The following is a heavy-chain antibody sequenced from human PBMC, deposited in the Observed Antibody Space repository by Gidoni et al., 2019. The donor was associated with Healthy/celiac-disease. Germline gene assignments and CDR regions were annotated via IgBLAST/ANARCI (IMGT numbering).Heavy chain of an antibody. CDR2: IYPGDSDT. J-gene: IGHJ3*02. D-gene: IGHD2-2*01. CDR3: ARQSPYPGAFDI. V-gene: IGHV5-51*01. CDR1: GYSFTSYW. Sequence: EVPLVQSGAEVKEPGESLKISCTGSGYSFTSYWICWVLQMPGKGLEWMGLIYPGDSDTRYSPSFQGQVTISADKSISTAYLQWSSLKASDTAMYYCARQSPYPGAFDIWGQGTMVTVSS.